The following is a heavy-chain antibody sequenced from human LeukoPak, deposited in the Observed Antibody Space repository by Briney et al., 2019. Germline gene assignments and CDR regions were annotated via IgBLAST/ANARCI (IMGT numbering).Heavy chain of an antibody. Sequence: ASVKVSCKASGYTFTGYYMHWVRQAPGQGLEWMGWINPNSGGTNYAQKFQGRVTMTRDTSISTAYMELSRLRSDDTAVYYRARWYYDSSGYYETFDYWGQGTLVTVSS. D-gene: IGHD3-22*01. CDR2: INPNSGGT. V-gene: IGHV1-2*02. CDR1: GYTFTGYY. J-gene: IGHJ4*02. CDR3: ARWYYDSSGYYETFDY.